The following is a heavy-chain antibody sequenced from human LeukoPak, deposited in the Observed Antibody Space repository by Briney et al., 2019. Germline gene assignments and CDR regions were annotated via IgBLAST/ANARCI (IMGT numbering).Heavy chain of an antibody. Sequence: GRSLRLSCAASGFTFSNYGMHWVRQAPGKGLEWVAGVWYDGTNKNYADSVKGRFTISRDNSKNTLFLEMNSLRAEDTAVYYCARSYDRSGYYFRTVEYWGQGTLVTVSS. D-gene: IGHD3-22*01. CDR2: VWYDGTNK. CDR1: GFTFSNYG. J-gene: IGHJ4*02. V-gene: IGHV3-33*01. CDR3: ARSYDRSGYYFRTVEY.